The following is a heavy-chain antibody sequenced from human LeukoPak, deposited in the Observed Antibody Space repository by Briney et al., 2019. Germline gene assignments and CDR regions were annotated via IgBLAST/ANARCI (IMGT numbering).Heavy chain of an antibody. V-gene: IGHV3-33*05. CDR2: ISYDGNNK. D-gene: IGHD2-2*01. CDR3: AKVAPADLYYYYYMDV. CDR1: GFSFGSFG. J-gene: IGHJ6*03. Sequence: PGGSLRLSCAGSGFSFGSFGMHWVRQAPGKGLEWVAVISYDGNNKFYSDAVKGRFTISRDNSKNTLYLQMSSLRAEDTAMYYCAKVAPADLYYYYYMDVWGKGTTVTVSS.